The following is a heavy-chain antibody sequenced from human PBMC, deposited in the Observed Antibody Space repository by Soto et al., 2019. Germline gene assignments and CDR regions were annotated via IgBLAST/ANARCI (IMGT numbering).Heavy chain of an antibody. Sequence: QVQLVQSGAEVKKPGSSVKVSCKASGGTFSSYAISWVRQAPGQGLEWMEGIIPIFGTANYAQKFQGRVTVTADEATSTAYMELSSLRSEDTAEYYCARDQGSGWYGRWDYWGQGTLVTVSS. CDR3: ARDQGSGWYGRWDY. V-gene: IGHV1-69*01. J-gene: IGHJ4*02. CDR1: GGTFSSYA. CDR2: IIPIFGTA. D-gene: IGHD6-19*01.